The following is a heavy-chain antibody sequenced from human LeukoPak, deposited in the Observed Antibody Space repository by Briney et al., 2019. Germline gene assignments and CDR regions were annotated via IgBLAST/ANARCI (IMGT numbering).Heavy chain of an antibody. V-gene: IGHV4-59*01. D-gene: IGHD4-11*01. CDR2: IYYSGST. J-gene: IGHJ3*02. CDR1: GGSISSYY. Sequence: SETLSLTCTVSGGSISSYYWSWIRQPPGKGLEWIGYIYYSGSTNYNPSLKSRVTISVDTSKNQFSLKLSSVTAADTAVYYCARGGDYPRMSVDIWGQGTMVTVSS. CDR3: ARGGDYPRMSVDI.